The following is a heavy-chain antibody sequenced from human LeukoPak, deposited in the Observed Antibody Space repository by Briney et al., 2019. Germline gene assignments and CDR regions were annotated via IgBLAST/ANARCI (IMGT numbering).Heavy chain of an antibody. V-gene: IGHV3-33*06. CDR3: AKVPTRQLTYYFDY. Sequence: GGSLRLSCAASGFTFNYYGMHWVRQAPGKGLEWVAVIWSDGSKKYYADSVKGRFTISRDDSKNTLYLQMNSLRAEDTAVYYCAKVPTRQLTYYFDYWGQGTLVTVSS. D-gene: IGHD6-13*01. CDR1: GFTFNYYG. J-gene: IGHJ4*02. CDR2: IWSDGSKK.